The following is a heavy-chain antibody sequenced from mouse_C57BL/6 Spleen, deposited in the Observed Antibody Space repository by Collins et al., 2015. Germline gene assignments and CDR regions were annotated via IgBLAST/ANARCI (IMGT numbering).Heavy chain of an antibody. CDR1: GYTFTNSG. CDR3: ARQLGYYFDY. D-gene: IGHD3-1*01. Sequence: QIQLVQSGPELKKPGETVKISCKASGYTFTNSGMNWVKQAPGKGLKWMGWINTYTGEPTYADDFKGRFAFSLETSASTAYLQINNLKNEDMATYFCARQLGYYFDYWGQGTTLTVSS. V-gene: IGHV9-1*02. J-gene: IGHJ2*01. CDR2: INTYTGEP.